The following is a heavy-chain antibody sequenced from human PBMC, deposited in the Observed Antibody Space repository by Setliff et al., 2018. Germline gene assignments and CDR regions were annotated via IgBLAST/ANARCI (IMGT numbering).Heavy chain of an antibody. D-gene: IGHD3-3*01. CDR1: GYTFSRYW. Sequence: PGGSLRLSCAASGYTFSRYWLDWVRQAPGKGLEWVANIKEDGSEKHYVDSVKGRFSISRDNAKNSLHLQMNSLRAEDTALFYCARAVTIFGVITPIYFYYMDVWGKGATVTVSS. V-gene: IGHV3-7*01. CDR3: ARAVTIFGVITPIYFYYMDV. J-gene: IGHJ6*03. CDR2: IKEDGSEK.